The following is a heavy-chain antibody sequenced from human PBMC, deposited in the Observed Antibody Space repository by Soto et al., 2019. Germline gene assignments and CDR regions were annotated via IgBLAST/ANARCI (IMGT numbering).Heavy chain of an antibody. CDR2: IDWDDDK. J-gene: IGHJ4*02. V-gene: IGHV2-70*11. Sequence: SGPTLVNPTQTLTLTCTFSGFSLSTSGMCVSWIRQPPGKALEWLARIDWDDDKYYSTSLKTRLTISKDTSKNQVVLTMTNMDPVDTATYYCARMGQYYDILTGYWSGYYFDYVGQGTLVTVSS. D-gene: IGHD3-9*01. CDR1: GFSLSTSGMC. CDR3: ARMGQYYDILTGYWSGYYFDY.